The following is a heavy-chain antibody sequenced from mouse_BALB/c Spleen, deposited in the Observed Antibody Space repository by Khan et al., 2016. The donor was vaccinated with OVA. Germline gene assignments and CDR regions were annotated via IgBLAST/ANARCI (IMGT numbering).Heavy chain of an antibody. CDR2: INPYNGVS. Sequence: EVQLQQSGPELVKPGDSMKISCKASGYSFTDYTLNWVKQSHGKTLEWIGLINPYNGVSNYNQKFKDKATLTVDKSSSTAYMELFSLTSEDSAVYYCARSGDGGFAYWGQGTLLTVST. V-gene: IGHV1-18*01. J-gene: IGHJ3*01. CDR1: GYSFTDYT. CDR3: ARSGDGGFAY.